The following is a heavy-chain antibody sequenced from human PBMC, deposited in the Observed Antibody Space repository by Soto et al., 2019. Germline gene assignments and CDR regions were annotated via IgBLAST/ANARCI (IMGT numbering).Heavy chain of an antibody. V-gene: IGHV3-21*01. CDR1: GFTFSSYS. J-gene: IGHJ4*02. CDR3: ALLAARAVY. D-gene: IGHD6-13*01. CDR2: ISSSSSYI. Sequence: EVQLVESGGGLVKPGGSLRLSCAASGFTFSSYSMNWVHQAPGKGLEWVSSISSSSSYIYYADSVKGRFTISRDNAKNSLYLQMNSLRAEDTAVYYCALLAARAVYWGQGTLVTVSS.